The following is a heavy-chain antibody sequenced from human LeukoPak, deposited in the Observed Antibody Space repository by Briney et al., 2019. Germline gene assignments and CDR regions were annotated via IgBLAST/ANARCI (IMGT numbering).Heavy chain of an antibody. CDR1: GFTFSSCS. CDR2: ISSSSSYI. J-gene: IGHJ4*01. Sequence: GGSLRLSCAASGFTFSSCSMNWVRQAPGKGLEWVSSISSSSSYIYYADSVKGRFTISRDNAKNSLYLQMNSLRAEDTAVYYCARVGSGWTLDYWGQGTLVTVSS. D-gene: IGHD6-19*01. V-gene: IGHV3-21*01. CDR3: ARVGSGWTLDY.